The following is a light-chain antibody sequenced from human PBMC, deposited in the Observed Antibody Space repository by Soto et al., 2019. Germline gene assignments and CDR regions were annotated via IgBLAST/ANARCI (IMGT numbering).Light chain of an antibody. CDR3: MQTLQTPWT. CDR1: QSLLHSNGYNY. CDR2: LGS. Sequence: DIVMTQSPLSLPVTPGEPASISCRSSQSLLHSNGYNYLDWYLQKPGQSPQLLIYLGSNRASGVPDRFSGSGSGTDFTQKISRVEAEEVGVYYCMQTLQTPWTFGQGTKVEIK. V-gene: IGKV2-28*01. J-gene: IGKJ1*01.